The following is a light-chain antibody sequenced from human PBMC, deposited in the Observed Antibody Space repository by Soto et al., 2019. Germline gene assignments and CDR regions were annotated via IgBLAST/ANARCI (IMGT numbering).Light chain of an antibody. CDR3: QRRSDWPLT. V-gene: IGKV3-11*01. CDR1: QSVGNI. J-gene: IGKJ4*01. CDR2: DAS. Sequence: EIVLTQSPATLSLSPGERATLSCRASQSVGNILAWYQQKPGQPPRLLMYDASERATGIPARFSGSGSGTDFTLTISILEPDDFAVYYCQRRSDWPLTFGGGTKVEIK.